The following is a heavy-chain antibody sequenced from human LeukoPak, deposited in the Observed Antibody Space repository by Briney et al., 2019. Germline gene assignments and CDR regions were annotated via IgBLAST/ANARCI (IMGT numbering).Heavy chain of an antibody. CDR1: GFTFSSYG. CDR3: ARESQIVVVPAAIRWFDP. V-gene: IGHV3-33*01. CDR2: IWYDGSNK. J-gene: IGHJ5*02. Sequence: GGSLRLSCAASGFTFSSYGMPWVRQAPGKGLEWVAVIWYDGSNKYYADSVKGRFTISRDNSKNTLYLQMNSLRAEDTAVYYCARESQIVVVPAAIRWFDPWGQGTLVTVSS. D-gene: IGHD2-2*02.